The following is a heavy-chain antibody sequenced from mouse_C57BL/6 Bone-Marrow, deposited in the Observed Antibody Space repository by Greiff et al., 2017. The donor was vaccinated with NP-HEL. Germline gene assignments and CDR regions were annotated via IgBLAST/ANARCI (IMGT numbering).Heavy chain of an antibody. CDR3: ARGRLTTVVPRRPDWYFDV. CDR1: GYTFTSYW. Sequence: QVQLQQPGAELVKPGASVKLSCKASGYTFTSYWMHWVKQRPGQGLEWIGMIHPNSGSTNYNEKFKSKATLTVDKSSSTAYMQLSSLTSEDSAVYYGARGRLTTVVPRRPDWYFDVWGTGTTVTVSS. V-gene: IGHV1-64*01. J-gene: IGHJ1*03. CDR2: IHPNSGST. D-gene: IGHD1-1*01.